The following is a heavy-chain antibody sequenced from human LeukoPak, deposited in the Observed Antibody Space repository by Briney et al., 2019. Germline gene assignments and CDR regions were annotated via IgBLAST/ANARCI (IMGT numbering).Heavy chain of an antibody. CDR3: ARVVPVAMTEYYHYYMDV. V-gene: IGHV1-69*06. J-gene: IGHJ6*03. CDR2: IIPIFGTS. CDR1: GGTFNNYG. Sequence: GASVKVSCKASGGTFNNYGISWVRQAPGQGLEWMGRIIPIFGTSNYAQKFQGRVTITADKSTGTAYMEVSSLRSEDTAMYYCARVVPVAMTEYYHYYMDVWGKGTTVTVSS. D-gene: IGHD2-2*01.